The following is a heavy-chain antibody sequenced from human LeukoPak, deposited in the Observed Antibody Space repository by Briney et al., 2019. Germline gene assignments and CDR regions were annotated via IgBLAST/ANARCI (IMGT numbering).Heavy chain of an antibody. CDR3: ARILGGGIDY. D-gene: IGHD3-16*01. J-gene: IGHJ4*02. CDR1: EFIFSSYV. V-gene: IGHV3-30*04. Sequence: PGRSLRLSCAASEFIFSSYVMSWVRQAPGEGLECVTIVSFGGRYKHYADSVKGRFTISRDNSNNTLYLQMKSLRTDDTAVYYCARILGGGIDYWGQGTLVTVSS. CDR2: VSFGGRYK.